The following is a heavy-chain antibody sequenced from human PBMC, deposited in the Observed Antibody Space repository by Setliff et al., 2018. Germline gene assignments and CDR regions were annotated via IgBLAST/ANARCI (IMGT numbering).Heavy chain of an antibody. Sequence: ASVKVSCKTSGYTFNSYGYSWMRQAPGQGLEWMGWISAYNGNTKFVQKFQGRVAMTTDTSTSTAFMELRSLRPDDTAFYYCGRVDAELILGNYIDYWGQGTLVTVSS. CDR3: GRVDAELILGNYIDY. V-gene: IGHV1-18*01. CDR2: ISAYNGNT. D-gene: IGHD2-15*01. J-gene: IGHJ4*02. CDR1: GYTFNSYG.